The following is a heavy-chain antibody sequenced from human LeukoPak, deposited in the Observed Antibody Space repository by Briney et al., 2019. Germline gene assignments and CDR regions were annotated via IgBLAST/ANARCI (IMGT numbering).Heavy chain of an antibody. D-gene: IGHD6-19*01. J-gene: IGHJ4*02. Sequence: PSETLSLTCAVYGLSFSGYYWSWIRQPPGKGLEWVGEINQSGSTNYNPALKSRVTISVDTSKNQFALKLSSVTAADTAVYYCASQYSSGWYGVNYWGQGTLVTVSS. CDR3: ASQYSSGWYGVNY. CDR2: INQSGST. V-gene: IGHV4-34*01. CDR1: GLSFSGYY.